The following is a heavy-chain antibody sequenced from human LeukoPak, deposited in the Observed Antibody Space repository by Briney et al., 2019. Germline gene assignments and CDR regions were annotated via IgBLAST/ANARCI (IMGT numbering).Heavy chain of an antibody. CDR1: GGSISSYY. J-gene: IGHJ4*02. CDR3: ARHLGRAALRGYSYGYAFDY. Sequence: SETLSLTCTVSGGSISSYYWSWIRQPPGKGLEWIGSIYYSGSTYYNPSLKSRVTISVDTSRNQFSLKLSSVTAADTAVYYCARHLGRAALRGYSYGYAFDYWGQGTLVTVSS. V-gene: IGHV4-59*05. CDR2: IYYSGST. D-gene: IGHD5-18*01.